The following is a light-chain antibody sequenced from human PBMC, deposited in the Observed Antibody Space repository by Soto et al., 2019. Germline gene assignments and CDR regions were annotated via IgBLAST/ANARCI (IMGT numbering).Light chain of an antibody. CDR3: QQYSRWPWT. CDR1: QSVSSS. CDR2: SAS. Sequence: EIVMTQSPATLSVSPGERATLSCRASQSVSSSLAWYQQKPGQAPRLLIYSASARATGFPARFSGSGSGTEFTLTISSLQSEDFAVYYCQQYSRWPWTSGQGTKVEIK. V-gene: IGKV3-15*01. J-gene: IGKJ1*01.